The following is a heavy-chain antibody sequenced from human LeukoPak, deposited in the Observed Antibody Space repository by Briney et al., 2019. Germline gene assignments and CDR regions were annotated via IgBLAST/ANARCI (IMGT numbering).Heavy chain of an antibody. J-gene: IGHJ4*02. CDR3: ARAEWSQSDY. CDR1: GYSISSGYY. V-gene: IGHV4-38-2*02. D-gene: IGHD3-3*01. CDR2: IYPTGST. Sequence: SETLSLTCTVSGYSISSGYYWGWIRQTPGKGLEWIGSIYPTGSTYYNPSLKSRVSISVDTSKNQFSLKLSSVTAADTAVYYCARAEWSQSDYWGQGTLVTVSS.